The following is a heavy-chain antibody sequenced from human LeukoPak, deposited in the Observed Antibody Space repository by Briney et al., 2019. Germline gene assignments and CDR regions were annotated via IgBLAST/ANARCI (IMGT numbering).Heavy chain of an antibody. CDR3: ARDRSATRLDY. Sequence: GGSLRLSCAASGFTFSGYAMHWVRQAPGKGLEWVALILYDGSNKYYADSVKGRFTISRDNSKNTLYLQMSSLRAEDTAVYYCARDRSATRLDYWGQGTLVTVSS. V-gene: IGHV3-30-3*01. J-gene: IGHJ4*02. CDR2: ILYDGSNK. CDR1: GFTFSGYA.